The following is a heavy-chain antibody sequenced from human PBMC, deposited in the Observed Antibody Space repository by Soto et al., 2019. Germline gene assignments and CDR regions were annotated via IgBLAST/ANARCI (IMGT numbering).Heavy chain of an antibody. CDR1: GFTFSSYA. Sequence: GSLRLSCAASGFTFSSYAMHWVRQAPGKGLEYVSAISSNGGSTYYANSVKGRFTISRDNSKNTLYLQMGSLRAEDMAVYYCARASGYYFDYWGQGTLVTVSS. V-gene: IGHV3-64*01. J-gene: IGHJ4*02. CDR3: ARASGYYFDY. CDR2: ISSNGGST.